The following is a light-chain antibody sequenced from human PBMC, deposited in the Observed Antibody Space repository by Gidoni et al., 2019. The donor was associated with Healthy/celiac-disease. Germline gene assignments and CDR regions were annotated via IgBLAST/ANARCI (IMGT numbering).Light chain of an antibody. CDR2: AAF. V-gene: IGKV1-39*01. CDR3: QQSYSTLTWT. CDR1: QSISSY. Sequence: DIQMTQSPSSLSASVGDRVTITCRASQSISSYLNWYQQKPGKAPKLLIYAAFSLQIGVPSRFSGSGSGTDFILTISSLQPEDFATYYCQQSYSTLTWTFGQGTKVEIK. J-gene: IGKJ1*01.